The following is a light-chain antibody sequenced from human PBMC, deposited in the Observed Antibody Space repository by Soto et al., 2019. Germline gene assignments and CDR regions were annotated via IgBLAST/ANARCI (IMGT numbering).Light chain of an antibody. V-gene: IGLV2-8*01. CDR3: SSYAGSSTLYV. CDR1: SNDVGDYNY. Sequence: QSALTQPPSASGSPGQSVTISCTGTSNDVGDYNYVSWYQQHPGKAPKLMIYEVSKRPSGVPGRFSGSKSGNTASLTVSGVQAEDEADYYCSSYAGSSTLYVFGTGTKVTVL. CDR2: EVS. J-gene: IGLJ1*01.